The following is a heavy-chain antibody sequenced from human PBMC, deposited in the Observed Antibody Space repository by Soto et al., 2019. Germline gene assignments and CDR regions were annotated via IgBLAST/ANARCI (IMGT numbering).Heavy chain of an antibody. CDR1: GFTFSRYA. Sequence: EVQLLESGGGLVQPGGSLRLSCVVSGFTFSRYAMTWVRQAPGKGLEWVSSITGSGTNTYYADSVKGRFTISRGNAKNTLYLQMNRLRAEDTAIYYCARRASEEPQFDYWGQGTLVAVSS. J-gene: IGHJ4*02. CDR3: ARRASEEPQFDY. V-gene: IGHV3-23*01. CDR2: ITGSGTNT. D-gene: IGHD3-10*01.